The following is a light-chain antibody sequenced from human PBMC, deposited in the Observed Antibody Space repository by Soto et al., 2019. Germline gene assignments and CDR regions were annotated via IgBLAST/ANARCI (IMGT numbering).Light chain of an antibody. V-gene: IGLV2-14*01. CDR3: FSYTTSTSLV. CDR1: SSDIGGYKY. J-gene: IGLJ2*01. Sequence: QSVLTQPASVSGSPGQSITISCTGTSSDIGGYKYVSWYQQHPGKAPKLMIYEVSNRPSGVSNRFSGAKSGNTASLTISGLQAEDEADYFCFSYTTSTSLVFGGGTKVTVL. CDR2: EVS.